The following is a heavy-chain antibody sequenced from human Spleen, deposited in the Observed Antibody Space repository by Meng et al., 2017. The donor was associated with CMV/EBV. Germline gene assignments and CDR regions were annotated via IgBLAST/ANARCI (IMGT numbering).Heavy chain of an antibody. D-gene: IGHD1-20*01. J-gene: IGHJ4*02. V-gene: IGHV1-18*01. CDR3: ARTRIAPTGPEYNWNDVEDY. Sequence: ASVKVSCKASGYSFTNYGISWVRQAPGQGLEWMGWISGYNGNTNSAQNLQGRVTMTTDTSTSTAYMALRSLRSDDTAVYYCARTRIAPTGPEYNWNDVEDYWGQGTLVTVSS. CDR2: ISGYNGNT. CDR1: GYSFTNYG.